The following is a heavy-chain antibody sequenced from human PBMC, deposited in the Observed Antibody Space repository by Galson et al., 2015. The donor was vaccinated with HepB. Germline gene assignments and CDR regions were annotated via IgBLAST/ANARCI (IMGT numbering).Heavy chain of an antibody. CDR1: GGSFSGYY. Sequence: TLSLTCAVYGGSFSGYYWSWIRQPPGKGLEWIGEINHSGSTNYNPSLKSRVTISVDTSKNQFSLKLSSVTAADTAVYYCARGSPLYYDFWSGPYYYYYYYMDVWGKGTTVTVSS. V-gene: IGHV4-34*01. CDR3: ARGSPLYYDFWSGPYYYYYYYMDV. D-gene: IGHD3-3*01. J-gene: IGHJ6*03. CDR2: INHSGST.